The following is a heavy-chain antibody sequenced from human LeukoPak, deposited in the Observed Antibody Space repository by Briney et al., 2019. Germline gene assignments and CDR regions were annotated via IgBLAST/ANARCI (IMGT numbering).Heavy chain of an antibody. V-gene: IGHV3-21*01. J-gene: IGHJ4*02. Sequence: PGGSLRLSCAASGFTFSSYSMNWVRQAPGKGLEWVSSISSSSSYIYYADSVKGRFTISRDNAKNSLYLQMNSLRAEDTAVYYCARGSVPAAHRVPIDYWGQGTLVTVSS. D-gene: IGHD2-2*01. CDR1: GFTFSSYS. CDR2: ISSSSSYI. CDR3: ARGSVPAAHRVPIDY.